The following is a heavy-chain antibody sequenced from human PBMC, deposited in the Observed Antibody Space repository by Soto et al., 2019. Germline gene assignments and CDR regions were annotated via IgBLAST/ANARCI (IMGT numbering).Heavy chain of an antibody. CDR2: IYYSGST. Sequence: PSETLSLTCTVSGGSISSGGYYWSWIRQHPGKGLEWIGYIYYSGSTYYNPSLKSRVTISVDTSKNQFSLKLSSVTAADTAVYYCARGAQWLPILLYWGQGTLVTVSS. J-gene: IGHJ4*02. CDR1: GGSISSGGYY. D-gene: IGHD6-19*01. CDR3: ARGAQWLPILLY. V-gene: IGHV4-31*03.